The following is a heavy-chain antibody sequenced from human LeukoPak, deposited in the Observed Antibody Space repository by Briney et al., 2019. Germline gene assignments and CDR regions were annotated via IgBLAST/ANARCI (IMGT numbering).Heavy chain of an antibody. Sequence: ASVKVSCKASGYTFTGYYIHWVRQAPGQGLEWVGWINPNSGDTHSAQNFQGRVTMTRDTSISTASMDLSRLRSDDTAVHYCARGDTFDAFDIWGQGTMVTVSS. D-gene: IGHD2/OR15-2a*01. J-gene: IGHJ3*02. CDR3: ARGDTFDAFDI. V-gene: IGHV1-2*02. CDR2: INPNSGDT. CDR1: GYTFTGYY.